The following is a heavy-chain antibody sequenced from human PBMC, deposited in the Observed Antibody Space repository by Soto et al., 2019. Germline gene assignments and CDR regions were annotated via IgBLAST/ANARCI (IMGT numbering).Heavy chain of an antibody. D-gene: IGHD1-26*01. Sequence: EVQLLESGGGSVQPGGSLRLSCGASGFTFSNSWMHWARHAPEQGLVWVSRINSDGSHTTYADSVKGRFTISRDNAKNAVYLQTSRLRADDTAVYYCRRGTTLVGDTHLGDYWGRGTLVTVSS. V-gene: IGHV3-74*01. CDR3: RRGTTLVGDTHLGDY. CDR1: GFTFSNSW. J-gene: IGHJ4*02. CDR2: INSDGSHT.